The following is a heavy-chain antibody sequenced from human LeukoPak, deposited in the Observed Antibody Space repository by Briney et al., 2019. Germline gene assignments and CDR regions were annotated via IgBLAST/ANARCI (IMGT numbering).Heavy chain of an antibody. V-gene: IGHV4-4*07. CDR3: ARSGKLSIAAHMDV. D-gene: IGHD6-6*01. Sequence: PSETLSLTCTVSGCSISSYYWSWIRQPAGKGLEWIGRIYTSGSTNYNPSLKSRVTMSVDTSKNQFSLKLSSVTAADTAVYYCARSGKLSIAAHMDVWGKGTTVTVSS. CDR1: GCSISSYY. CDR2: IYTSGST. J-gene: IGHJ6*03.